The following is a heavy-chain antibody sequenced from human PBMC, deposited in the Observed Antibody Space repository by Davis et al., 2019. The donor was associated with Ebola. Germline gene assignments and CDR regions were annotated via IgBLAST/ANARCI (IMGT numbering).Heavy chain of an antibody. CDR3: ARDTGTVY. Sequence: GESLKISCAASGFTISINYMFWVRQAPGKGLEWVSAINKGGRTYYSDSVKGRFIISRDESKNTLYLQMNSLRAEDTAVYFCARDTGTVYWGQGTLVTVSS. V-gene: IGHV3-53*01. CDR1: GFTISINY. CDR2: INKGGRT. D-gene: IGHD2-8*02. J-gene: IGHJ4*02.